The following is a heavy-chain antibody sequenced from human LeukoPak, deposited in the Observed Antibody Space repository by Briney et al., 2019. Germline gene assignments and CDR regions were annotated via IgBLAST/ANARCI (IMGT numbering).Heavy chain of an antibody. Sequence: GGSLRLSCAASGFTFSSYSMNWVRQAPGKGLEWVSHISSSSSTIYYANSVKGRFTISRDNSKNTLYLQLNSLRAGDTALYFCAKDRRRDDVLTGSFSDWGQGTLVTVSS. V-gene: IGHV3-48*01. J-gene: IGHJ4*02. D-gene: IGHD3-9*01. CDR2: ISSSSSTI. CDR3: AKDRRRDDVLTGSFSD. CDR1: GFTFSSYS.